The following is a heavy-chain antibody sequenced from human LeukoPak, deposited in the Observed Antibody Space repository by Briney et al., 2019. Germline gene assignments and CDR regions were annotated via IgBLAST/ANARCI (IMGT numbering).Heavy chain of an antibody. V-gene: IGHV1-46*01. CDR3: ARGGVTSFGVVTSNWFDL. D-gene: IGHD3-3*01. J-gene: IGHJ5*02. Sequence: ASVKVSCKPSGYTFTSYYMHWVRQAPGQGLEWMAIINPSGGSTSYAQKFQGSVTMTRDTSTSTVYMELCSLRSEDTAVYYCARGGVTSFGVVTSNWFDLWGQGTLVTVSS. CDR2: INPSGGST. CDR1: GYTFTSYY.